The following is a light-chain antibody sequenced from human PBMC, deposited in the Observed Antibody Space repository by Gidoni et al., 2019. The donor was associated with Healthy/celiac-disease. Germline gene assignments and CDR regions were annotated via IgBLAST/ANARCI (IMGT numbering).Light chain of an antibody. V-gene: IGKV3-20*01. J-gene: IGKJ4*01. CDR3: QQYGSSPPLT. CDR1: QSVSSSY. Sequence: EIVLTPSPATLSLSPGERATLPCRASQSVSSSYLAWYQQKPGQAPRLLIYGASSRATGIPDRCSGSGSGTDFTLTISRLEPEDFAVYYCQQYGSSPPLTFGGGTKVEIK. CDR2: GAS.